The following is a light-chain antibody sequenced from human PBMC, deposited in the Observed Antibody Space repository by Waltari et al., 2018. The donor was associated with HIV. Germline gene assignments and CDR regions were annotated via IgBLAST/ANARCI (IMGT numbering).Light chain of an antibody. J-gene: IGLJ3*02. CDR1: NSNVGKNF. CDR3: ASWDDKLSHWV. CDR2: RND. V-gene: IGLV1-47*01. Sequence: QSVLTQPPSASKSPGQRVLISCSGTNSNVGKNFVSWFQQVPGGAPKLVIYRNDRRPSGVPDLFSGAKSGSSAPLAISGLQSDDEADYFCASWDDKLSHWVFGVGTKLTV.